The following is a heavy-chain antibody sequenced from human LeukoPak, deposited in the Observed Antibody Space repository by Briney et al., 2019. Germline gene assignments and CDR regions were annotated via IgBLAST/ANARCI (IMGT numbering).Heavy chain of an antibody. D-gene: IGHD2-2*01. V-gene: IGHV1-69*05. CDR2: IIPIFGTA. CDR1: GGTFSSYA. J-gene: IGHJ4*02. CDR3: ATWCSSTSCPYYFDY. Sequence: ASVKVSCKASGGTFSSYAISWVRQAPGQGLEWMGRIIPIFGTANYAQKFQGRVTITTDESTSTAYMELSSLRSEDTAVYYCATWCSSTSCPYYFDYWGQGTLVTVSS.